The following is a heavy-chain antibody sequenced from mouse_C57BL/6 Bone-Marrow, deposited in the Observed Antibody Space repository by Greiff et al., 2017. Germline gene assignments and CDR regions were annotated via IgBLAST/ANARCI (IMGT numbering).Heavy chain of an antibody. CDR2: IDPSDSYT. D-gene: IGHD2-4*01. J-gene: IGHJ3*01. CDR1: GYTFTSYW. Sequence: QVQLQQPGAELVKPGASVKLSCKASGYTFTSYWMQWVKQRPGQGLEWIGEIDPSDSYTNYNQKFKGKAPLTVDTSSSTAYMQLSSLTSEDSAVYYCARRGLRPFAYWGQGTLVTVSA. V-gene: IGHV1-50*01. CDR3: ARRGLRPFAY.